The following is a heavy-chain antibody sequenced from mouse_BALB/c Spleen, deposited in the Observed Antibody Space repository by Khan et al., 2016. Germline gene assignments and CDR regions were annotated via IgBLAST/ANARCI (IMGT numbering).Heavy chain of an antibody. J-gene: IGHJ3*01. Sequence: VQLQQSGAELVKPGASVKLSCTAPGFNIKDTYMHWMIQRPEQGLEWIGRIDPANDNTKYDPKFQGKATITADTSSNTAYLQLSSLTSEDTAVCYCARSYYDSWFVYWGQGTLVTVSA. CDR2: IDPANDNT. V-gene: IGHV14-3*02. D-gene: IGHD2-4*01. CDR3: ARSYYDSWFVY. CDR1: GFNIKDTY.